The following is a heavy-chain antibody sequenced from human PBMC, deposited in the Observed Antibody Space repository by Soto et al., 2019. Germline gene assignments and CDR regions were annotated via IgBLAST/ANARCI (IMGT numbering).Heavy chain of an antibody. CDR3: LRGRYGSQIH. V-gene: IGHV3-53*04. CDR1: GFIVSSNY. D-gene: IGHD3-10*01. Sequence: EVRLVESGGGLVQPGGSLRLSCAASGFIVSSNYMTWVRQAPGKGLEWVSLLYSGGATHYAASVKGRFTISSHSSQNTLFRQMNSLRTEDTATYYCLRGRYGSQIHWGQGTKVTVSS. J-gene: IGHJ4*02. CDR2: LYSGGAT.